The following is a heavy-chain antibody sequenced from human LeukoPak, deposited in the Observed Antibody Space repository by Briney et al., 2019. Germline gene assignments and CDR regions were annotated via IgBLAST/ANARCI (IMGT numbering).Heavy chain of an antibody. J-gene: IGHJ4*02. CDR1: GFTFSSYA. CDR3: AKGGYYYDSSERYFDY. D-gene: IGHD3-22*01. Sequence: GGSLRLSCAASGFTFSSYAMSWVRQAPGKGLEWVSAISGSGGSTYYADSVKGRFTISRDSSKNTLYLQMNSLRAEDTAVYYCAKGGYYYDSSERYFDYWGQGTLVTVSS. CDR2: ISGSGGST. V-gene: IGHV3-23*01.